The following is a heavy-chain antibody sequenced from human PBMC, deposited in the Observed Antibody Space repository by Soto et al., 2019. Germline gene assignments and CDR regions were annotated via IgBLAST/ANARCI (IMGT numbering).Heavy chain of an antibody. CDR3: ARSNWGSHDAFGI. D-gene: IGHD7-27*01. V-gene: IGHV3-49*04. CDR2: IRGRAYGGTT. CDR1: GFIFDDYA. Sequence: PGGSLRLSCTASGFIFDDYAVGWVRQAPGRGLEWLAFIRGRAYGGTTEYAASVKGRFTISKDGSKTTAYLQLNSLETEDTAVYYCARSNWGSHDAFGIWGQVTMVTVSS. J-gene: IGHJ3*02.